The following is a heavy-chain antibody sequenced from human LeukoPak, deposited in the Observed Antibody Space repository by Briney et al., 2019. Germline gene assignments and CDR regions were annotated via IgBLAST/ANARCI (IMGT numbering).Heavy chain of an antibody. D-gene: IGHD5-18*01. CDR1: GFTFSSYA. CDR2: ISSNGGST. Sequence: GGSLRLSCAASGFTFSSYAMHWVRQAPGKGLGYVSAISSNGGSTYYANSVKGRFTISRDNSKNTLYLQMGSLRAEDMAVYYCARVRRTAMVTGELDYWGQGTLVTVSS. J-gene: IGHJ4*02. CDR3: ARVRRTAMVTGELDY. V-gene: IGHV3-64*01.